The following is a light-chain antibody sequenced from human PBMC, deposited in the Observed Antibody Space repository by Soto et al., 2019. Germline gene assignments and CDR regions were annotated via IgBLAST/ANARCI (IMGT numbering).Light chain of an antibody. J-gene: IGLJ2*01. CDR2: EVN. V-gene: IGLV2-8*01. CDR3: SSHAGGNDFGVI. CDR1: SSDVGASNY. Sequence: QSVLTQPPSASGSPGQSVTISCTGTSSDVGASNYVSWYQQYPGKVPKLMISEVNKRPPGVPDRFSGSKSDNTASLTVSGLQAEDEADYYCSSHAGGNDFGVIFGGGTKLTVL.